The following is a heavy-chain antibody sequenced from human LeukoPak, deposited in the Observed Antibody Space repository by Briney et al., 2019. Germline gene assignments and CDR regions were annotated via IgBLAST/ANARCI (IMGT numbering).Heavy chain of an antibody. D-gene: IGHD1-1*01. J-gene: IGHJ5*02. CDR1: GGSISSYY. CDR3: ARHWNDEGGNWFDP. CDR2: IYYSGST. V-gene: IGHV4-59*01. Sequence: SETLSLTCTVSGGSISSYYWSWIRQPPGKGLEWIGYIYYSGSTNYNPSLKRRVTISVDTSKNQFSLKLISVTAAATPVNYCARHWNDEGGNWFDPSGQGTLVTASS.